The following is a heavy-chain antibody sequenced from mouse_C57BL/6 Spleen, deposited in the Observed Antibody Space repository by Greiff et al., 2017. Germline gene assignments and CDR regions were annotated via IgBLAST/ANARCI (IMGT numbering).Heavy chain of an antibody. CDR1: GYTFTSYW. V-gene: IGHV1-55*01. J-gene: IGHJ3*01. Sequence: QVQLQQSGAELVKPGASVKMSCKASGYTFTSYWITWVKQRPGQGLEWIGDIYPGSGSTNYNEKFKSKATLTVDTSSSTAYMQLSSLTSEDSAVYYCAREEIYYDYGAWFAYWGQGTLVTVSA. CDR2: IYPGSGST. D-gene: IGHD2-4*01. CDR3: AREEIYYDYGAWFAY.